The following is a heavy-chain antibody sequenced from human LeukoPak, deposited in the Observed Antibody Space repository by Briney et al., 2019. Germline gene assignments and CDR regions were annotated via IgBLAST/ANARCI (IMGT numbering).Heavy chain of an antibody. CDR1: GGSIRSYY. Sequence: SETLSLTCTVSGGSIRSYYWSWIRQPPGKGLEWIGYIYYSGNTNYNPSLKSRITISVDTSKNQFSLRLSSVTAADTAVYYCARTSIAAAGTIDDWGQGTLVTVSS. D-gene: IGHD6-13*01. J-gene: IGHJ4*02. CDR3: ARTSIAAAGTIDD. V-gene: IGHV4-59*08. CDR2: IYYSGNT.